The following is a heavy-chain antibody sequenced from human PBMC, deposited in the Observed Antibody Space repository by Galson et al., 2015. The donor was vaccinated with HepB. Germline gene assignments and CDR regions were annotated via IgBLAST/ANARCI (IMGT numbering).Heavy chain of an antibody. Sequence: SLRLSCAASGFTFISYGMHWVRQAPGKGLEWLALISFDGRNTYYADAVKGRFTISRDKARNTLHLQMSSLTADDTAVYYCATSLGQWLVFGCPEYRGQGVLVTVSS. CDR3: ATSLGQWLVFGCPEY. V-gene: IGHV3-30*03. CDR2: ISFDGRNT. J-gene: IGHJ4*02. CDR1: GFTFISYG. D-gene: IGHD6-19*01.